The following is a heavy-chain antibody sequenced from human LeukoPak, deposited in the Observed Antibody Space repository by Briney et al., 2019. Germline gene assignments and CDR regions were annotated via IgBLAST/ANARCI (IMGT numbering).Heavy chain of an antibody. CDR3: ARERNYYDSSGYRDAFDI. CDR2: ISAYNGNT. D-gene: IGHD3-22*01. J-gene: IGHJ3*02. V-gene: IGHV1-18*01. CDR1: GYTFTSYG. Sequence: ASVKVSCKASGYTFTSYGISWVRQAPGQGLEWMGWISAYNGNTNYAQKLQGRVTMTTDTSTSTAYMELRSLRSDDTAVYYCARERNYYDSSGYRDAFDIWGQGTLVTVSS.